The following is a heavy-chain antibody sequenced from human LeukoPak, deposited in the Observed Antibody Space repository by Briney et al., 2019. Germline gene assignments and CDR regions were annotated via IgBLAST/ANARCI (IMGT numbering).Heavy chain of an antibody. CDR1: GGSFSGYY. J-gene: IGHJ6*03. CDR3: AREDSGSYYNYYYFYMDV. D-gene: IGHD3-10*01. CDR2: INHSGST. Sequence: SETLSLTCAVYGGSFSGYYWSWIRQPPGKGLEWIGEINHSGSTNYNPSLKSRVTLSVDTSKTQFSLNLSSVTAADTAVYYCAREDSGSYYNYYYFYMDVWGKGTTVTISS. V-gene: IGHV4-34*01.